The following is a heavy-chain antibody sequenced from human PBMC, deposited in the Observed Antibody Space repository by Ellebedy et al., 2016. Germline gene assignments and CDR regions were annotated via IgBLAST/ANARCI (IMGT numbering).Heavy chain of an antibody. CDR1: ATVISRFY. J-gene: IGHJ4*02. Sequence: SETLSLTCSVSATVISRFYWSWIRQPPGRGLEWIGDIYSSQTTNSNPSLQSRVTISLDTSKNQFSLRLSSVTAADTAVYYCARLPGEDSRGYYFDHWGQGTLVTVSS. CDR2: IYSSQTT. CDR3: ARLPGEDSRGYYFDH. V-gene: IGHV4-4*08. D-gene: IGHD3-22*01.